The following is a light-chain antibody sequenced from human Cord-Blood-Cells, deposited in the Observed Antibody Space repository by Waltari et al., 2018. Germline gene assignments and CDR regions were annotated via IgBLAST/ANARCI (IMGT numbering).Light chain of an antibody. CDR1: SSDVGSYNR. CDR3: SSYTSSSTL. V-gene: IGLV2-18*02. J-gene: IGLJ2*01. CDR2: EVS. Sequence: QSALTQPPSVSGSPGLSVTISCTGTSSDVGSYNRVSWYQQPPGTAPKLMIYEVSNRPSGVPDRFSGSKSGNTASLTISGLQAEDEADYYCSSYTSSSTLFGGGTKLTVL.